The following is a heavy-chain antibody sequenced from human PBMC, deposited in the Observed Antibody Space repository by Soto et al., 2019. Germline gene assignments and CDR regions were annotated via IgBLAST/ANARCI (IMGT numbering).Heavy chain of an antibody. CDR1: GGSISSSSYY. CDR2: IYYSGST. D-gene: IGHD6-25*01. V-gene: IGHV4-39*01. Sequence: KSSETLSLTCTVSGGSISSSSYYWGWIRQPPGKGLEWIGSIYYSGSTYYNPSLKSRVTISVDTSKNQFSLKLSSVTAADTAVYYGAKHYGGSKADSYYSYNRAFWGKGTTVTVSS. J-gene: IGHJ6*03. CDR3: AKHYGGSKADSYYSYNRAF.